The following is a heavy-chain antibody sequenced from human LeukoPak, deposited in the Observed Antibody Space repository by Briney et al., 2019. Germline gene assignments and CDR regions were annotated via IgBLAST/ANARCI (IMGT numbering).Heavy chain of an antibody. Sequence: SETLSLTCTVSGGSISSLYWSWIRQPPGKGLEWIGCIYYSGSTNYNPSLKSRVTISVDTSKNQFSLKLSSVTAADTAVYYCARGDCSGGSCENFDYWGQGTLVTVSS. D-gene: IGHD2-15*01. CDR3: ARGDCSGGSCENFDY. CDR1: GGSISSLY. CDR2: IYYSGST. J-gene: IGHJ4*02. V-gene: IGHV4-59*11.